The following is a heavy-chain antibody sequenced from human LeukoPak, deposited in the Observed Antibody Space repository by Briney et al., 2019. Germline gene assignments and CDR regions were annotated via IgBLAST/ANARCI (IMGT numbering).Heavy chain of an antibody. CDR3: ARREAPDEGRIDY. CDR2: IYPGDSDT. V-gene: IGHV5-51*01. D-gene: IGHD1-26*01. CDR1: GYTFTSYG. J-gene: IGHJ4*02. Sequence: KVSCKASGYTFTSYGISWVRQAPGQGLEWMGIIYPGDSDTRYSPSFQGQVTISADKSISTAYLQWSSLKASDTAMYYCARREAPDEGRIDYWGQGTLVTVSS.